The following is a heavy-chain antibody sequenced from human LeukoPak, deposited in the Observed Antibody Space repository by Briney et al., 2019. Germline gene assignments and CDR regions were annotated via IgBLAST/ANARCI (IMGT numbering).Heavy chain of an antibody. V-gene: IGHV6-1*01. CDR1: GDSVPSNTAA. J-gene: IGHJ3*02. D-gene: IGHD1-26*01. CDR3: ARSHGGWELRVRSDDAFDI. CDR2: TYYRSKWYN. Sequence: SQTLSLTCGISGDSVPSNTAAWNWIRQSPSRGLEWLGRTYYRSKWYNSYAVSVKSRITINSDSSKNQLSLKLSSVTAADTAVYYCARSHGGWELRVRSDDAFDIWGQGTMVTVSS.